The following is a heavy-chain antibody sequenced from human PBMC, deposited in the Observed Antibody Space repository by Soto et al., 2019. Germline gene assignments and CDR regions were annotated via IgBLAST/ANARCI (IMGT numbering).Heavy chain of an antibody. Sequence: GGSLRLSCAASGFTFSSYSMNWVRQAPGKGLEWVSYISSSSSTIYYADSVKGRFTISRDNAKNSRYLQMNSLRDEETAVYYCARDRWESGWIQLWPQGSDYWGQGTLVTVSS. D-gene: IGHD5-18*01. CDR2: ISSSSSTI. CDR3: ARDRWESGWIQLWPQGSDY. V-gene: IGHV3-48*02. J-gene: IGHJ4*02. CDR1: GFTFSSYS.